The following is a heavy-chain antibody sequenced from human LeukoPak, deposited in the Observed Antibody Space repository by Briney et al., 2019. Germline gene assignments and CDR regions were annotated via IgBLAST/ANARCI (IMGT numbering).Heavy chain of an antibody. V-gene: IGHV3-30*18. J-gene: IGHJ4*02. CDR3: AKDYDSSGYYLEELDY. CDR2: ISYDETNK. CDR1: GFTFSNCG. D-gene: IGHD3-22*01. Sequence: GRSLRLSCAASGFTFSNCGMHWVRQAPGKGLEWVAVISYDETNKFYADSVKGRFTISRDNSRNTLYLQMSSLRVEDTAVYYCAKDYDSSGYYLEELDYWGQGTLVTVSS.